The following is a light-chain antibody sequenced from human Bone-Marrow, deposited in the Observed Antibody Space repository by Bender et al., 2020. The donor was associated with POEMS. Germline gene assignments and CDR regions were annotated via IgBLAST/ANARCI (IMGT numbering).Light chain of an antibody. CDR1: SSDIGIFNY. CDR2: DVS. Sequence: QSALTQPASVSGSPGQSITISCTGTSSDIGIFNYVSWYQQHAGEAPKLLIYDVSNRPSGVSNRFSGSKSGNTASLTVSGLQAADEAEYYCSSSTTSTTFVFGSGTKLTVL. J-gene: IGLJ1*01. CDR3: SSSTTSTTFV. V-gene: IGLV2-14*03.